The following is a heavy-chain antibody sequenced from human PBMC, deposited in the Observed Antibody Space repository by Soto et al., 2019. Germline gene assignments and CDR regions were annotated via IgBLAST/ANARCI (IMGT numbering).Heavy chain of an antibody. CDR3: AKDMAARAYYYYMDV. CDR2: ISWNSGSI. Sequence: GGSLRLSCAASGFTFDDYAMHWVRQAPGKGLEWVSGISWNSGSIGYADSVKGRFTISRDNAKNSLYLQMNSLRAEDTALYYCAKDMAARAYYYYMDVWGKGTTVTVSS. J-gene: IGHJ6*03. CDR1: GFTFDDYA. D-gene: IGHD6-6*01. V-gene: IGHV3-9*01.